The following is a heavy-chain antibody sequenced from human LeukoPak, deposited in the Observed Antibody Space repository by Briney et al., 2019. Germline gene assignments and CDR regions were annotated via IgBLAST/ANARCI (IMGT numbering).Heavy chain of an antibody. D-gene: IGHD4-17*01. CDR2: ISSSSSYI. Sequence: GGSLRLSCAASGFTFSSYSMNWVRQAPGKGLEWVSSISSSSSYIYYADSVKGRFTISTDNAKNSLYLQMNSLRAEDTAVYYCARASHDYGDYVDAFDIWGQGTMVTVSS. CDR1: GFTFSSYS. CDR3: ARASHDYGDYVDAFDI. J-gene: IGHJ3*02. V-gene: IGHV3-21*01.